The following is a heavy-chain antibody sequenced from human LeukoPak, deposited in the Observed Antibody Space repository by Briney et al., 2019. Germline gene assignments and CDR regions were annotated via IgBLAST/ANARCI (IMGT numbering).Heavy chain of an antibody. J-gene: IGHJ4*02. Sequence: HPGGSLRLSCVASGFIYRNYWMSGVRQAPGKGLEWVAYINHDGGDKNYVDSVKGRFTISRDNAKSSLYLQMNSLRVEDTAVYYCAVTGGPTVTAFDLWGQGILVTVSS. V-gene: IGHV3-7*01. CDR1: GFIYRNYW. CDR2: INHDGGDK. CDR3: AVTGGPTVTAFDL. D-gene: IGHD4-17*01.